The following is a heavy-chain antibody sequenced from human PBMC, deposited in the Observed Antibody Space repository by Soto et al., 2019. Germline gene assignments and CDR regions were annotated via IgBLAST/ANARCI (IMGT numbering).Heavy chain of an antibody. CDR1: GGTFSSYA. CDR2: IIPIFGTA. V-gene: IGHV1-69*13. D-gene: IGHD5-12*01. J-gene: IGHJ4*02. Sequence: SVKVSCKASGGTFSSYAISWVRQAPGQGLEWMGGIIPIFGTANYAQKFQGRVTITADESTSTAYMELSSLRSEDTAVYYCARSAEMATIVEFDYWGQGTLVTVSS. CDR3: ARSAEMATIVEFDY.